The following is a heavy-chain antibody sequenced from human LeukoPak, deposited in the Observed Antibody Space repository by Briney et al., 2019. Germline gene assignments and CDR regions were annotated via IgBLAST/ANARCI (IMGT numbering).Heavy chain of an antibody. J-gene: IGHJ4*02. CDR3: ARADTYYDFWSGPRPFDY. Sequence: GGSLRLSCAASGFTFKNYCMYWVRQAPGKGLEWVSSISTSSSYIYYAESVKGRFTISRDNAENSLYLQMNSLRAEDTAVYYCARADTYYDFWSGPRPFDYWGQGTLVTVSS. V-gene: IGHV3-21*01. CDR2: ISTSSSYI. D-gene: IGHD3-3*01. CDR1: GFTFKNYC.